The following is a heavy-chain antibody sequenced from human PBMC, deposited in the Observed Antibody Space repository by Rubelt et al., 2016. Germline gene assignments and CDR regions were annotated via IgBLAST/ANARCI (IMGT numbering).Heavy chain of an antibody. V-gene: IGHV1-3*01. CDR3: ARDLTYNLPAY. Sequence: QVQLVQSGAEVKKPGASVKVSCKASGYTFTSYAMHWVRQAPGQRLEWMGWISAYNGNTNYVQKLQGRVTMTTDTSTSTAYMELRGLRSDDTAVYYCARDLTYNLPAYWGQGTLVTVSS. D-gene: IGHD5-24*01. CDR2: ISAYNGNT. J-gene: IGHJ4*02. CDR1: GYTFTSYA.